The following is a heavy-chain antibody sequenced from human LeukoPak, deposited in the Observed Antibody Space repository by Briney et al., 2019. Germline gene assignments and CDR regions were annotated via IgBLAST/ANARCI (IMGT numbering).Heavy chain of an antibody. D-gene: IGHD6-19*01. CDR1: GGSISSYY. CDR2: IYYSGST. V-gene: IGHV4-59*12. CDR3: ARMAVDSFD. J-gene: IGHJ4*02. Sequence: SETLSLTCTVPGGSISSYYWSWIRQPPGKGLEWIGYIYYSGSTNYNPSLKSRVTISVDTSKNQFSLKLSSVTAADTAVYYCARMAVDSFDWGQGTLVTVSS.